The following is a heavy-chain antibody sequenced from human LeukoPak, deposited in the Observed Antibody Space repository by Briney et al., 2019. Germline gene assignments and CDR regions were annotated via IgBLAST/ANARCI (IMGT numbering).Heavy chain of an antibody. CDR1: GFTFDDYA. CDR3: AKLSSDCSSTSCYSYDAFDI. CDR2: ISWNSGSI. V-gene: IGHV3-9*03. J-gene: IGHJ3*02. Sequence: PGGSQRLSCAASGFTFDDYAMHWVRQAPGKGLEWVSGISWNSGSIGYADSVKGRFTISRDNAKNSLYLQMNSLRAEDMALYYCAKLSSDCSSTSCYSYDAFDIWGQGTMVTVSS. D-gene: IGHD2-2*01.